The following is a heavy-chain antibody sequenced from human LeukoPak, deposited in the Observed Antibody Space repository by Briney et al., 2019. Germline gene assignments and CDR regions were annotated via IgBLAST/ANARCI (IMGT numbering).Heavy chain of an antibody. D-gene: IGHD1-1*01. CDR1: SDSIGSSDYY. CDR2: IHFSGST. J-gene: IGHJ3*02. V-gene: IGHV4-39*01. CDR3: ARRGTTGAHARVDAFDI. Sequence: SETLSLTCTVSSDSIGSSDYYWGWIRQPPGKGLEWIGSIHFSGSTYYNPSLKSRVTISVDTSKNQFSLKVNSVTAADTAVYYCARRGTTGAHARVDAFDIWGQGTMVAVSS.